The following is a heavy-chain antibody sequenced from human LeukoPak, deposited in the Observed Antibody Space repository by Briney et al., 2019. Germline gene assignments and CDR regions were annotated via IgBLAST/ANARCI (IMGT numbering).Heavy chain of an antibody. D-gene: IGHD5-12*01. CDR1: GYTFTSYY. V-gene: IGHV1-46*01. CDR2: INPSGGST. J-gene: IGHJ4*02. CDR3: ARESGATTLDY. Sequence: GASVKVSCKASGYTFTSYYMHWVRQAPGQGLERMGIINPSGGSTSYAQKFQGRVTMTRDTSTSTVYMELSSLRSEDTAVYYCARESGATTLDYWGQGTLVTVSS.